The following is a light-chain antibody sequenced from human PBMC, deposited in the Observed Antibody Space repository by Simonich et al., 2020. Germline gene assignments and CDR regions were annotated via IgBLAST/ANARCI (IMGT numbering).Light chain of an antibody. V-gene: IGKV1-9*01. J-gene: IGKJ3*01. Sequence: DIQLTQSPSFLSASVGERVTITCRASQGISIYLACYPQKPGKAPKLLIYAASTLQSGVPSRFSGSGSGTEFTLTISRLEPEDFAVYYCQQYGSSPFTFGPGTKVDIK. CDR3: QQYGSSPFT. CDR2: AAS. CDR1: QGISIY.